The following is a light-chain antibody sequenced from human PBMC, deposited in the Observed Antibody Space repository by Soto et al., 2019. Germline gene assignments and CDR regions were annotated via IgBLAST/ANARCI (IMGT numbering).Light chain of an antibody. CDR1: QGIGNA. Sequence: IQMTQSPSSLSASVVDRVTVTFRASQGIGNALGWYQQKPGKPPRVLIYGASNLQSGVPPRFSGSGSGTDFTLAISSLRLEDSATYYCLQDINYPWTFGQGTKVDIK. V-gene: IGKV1-6*02. CDR3: LQDINYPWT. J-gene: IGKJ1*01. CDR2: GAS.